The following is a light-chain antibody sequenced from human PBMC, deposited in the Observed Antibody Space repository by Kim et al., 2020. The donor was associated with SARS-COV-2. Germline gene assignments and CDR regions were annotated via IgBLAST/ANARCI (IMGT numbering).Light chain of an antibody. CDR2: WAS. CDR1: QSVLYSANNKNY. V-gene: IGKV4-1*01. J-gene: IGKJ1*01. CDR3: QHGWA. Sequence: DIVMTQSPDSLAVSLGERATINCKSSQSVLYSANNKNYLAWYQHKPGQPPKLLIYWASTRESGVPDRFSGSGSGTEFTLTISSLQAEDVAVYYCQHGWAFGQGTKVDIK.